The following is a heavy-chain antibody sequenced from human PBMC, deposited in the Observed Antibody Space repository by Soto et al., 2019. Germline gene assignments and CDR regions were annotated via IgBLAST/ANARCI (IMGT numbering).Heavy chain of an antibody. V-gene: IGHV3-23*01. CDR1: GFTFSNHA. J-gene: IGHJ6*02. CDR3: AKGSGNIRPYGMDV. Sequence: EVQLLESGGGLVQPGGSLRVSCAAAGFTFSNHAMSWVRQAPGKGLEWVSTISGSGGTIYYADSVKGRFTISRDNSKNARWLQMNSLRAEDTALYYCAKGSGNIRPYGMDVWGQGTTVTVSS. CDR2: ISGSGGTI.